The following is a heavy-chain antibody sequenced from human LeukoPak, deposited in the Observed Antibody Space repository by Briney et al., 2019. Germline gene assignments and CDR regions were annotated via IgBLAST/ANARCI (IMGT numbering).Heavy chain of an antibody. CDR2: IYSGGST. D-gene: IGHD5-12*01. J-gene: IGHJ6*03. Sequence: GGSLRLSCAASGFTVSSNYMSWVRQAPGKGLEWVSVIYSGGSTYYADSVKGRFTISRDSSKNTLYLQMNSLRAEDTAVYYCAREVVATNRYYYYYYMDVWGKGTTVTVSS. CDR1: GFTVSSNY. CDR3: AREVVATNRYYYYYYMDV. V-gene: IGHV3-53*01.